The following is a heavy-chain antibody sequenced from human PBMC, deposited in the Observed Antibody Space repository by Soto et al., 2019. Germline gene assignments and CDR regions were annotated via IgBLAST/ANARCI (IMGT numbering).Heavy chain of an antibody. J-gene: IGHJ4*02. D-gene: IGHD3-3*01. CDR3: ARVSYYDFWSGPRARFDY. CDR2: MNPNSGNT. CDR1: GYNFTSYD. V-gene: IGHV1-8*01. Sequence: ASVKVSFKASGYNFTSYDINWVRQATGQGLEWMGWMNPNSGNTGYAQKFQGRVTMTRNTSISTAYMELSSLRSEDTAVYYCARVSYYDFWSGPRARFDYWGQGTLVTVSS.